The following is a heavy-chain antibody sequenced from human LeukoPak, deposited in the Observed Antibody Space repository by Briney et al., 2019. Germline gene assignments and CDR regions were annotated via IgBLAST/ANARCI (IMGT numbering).Heavy chain of an antibody. D-gene: IGHD3-22*01. CDR1: GYTFTSYY. CDR3: ARDPLGYYDSWVAFDI. V-gene: IGHV1-46*01. J-gene: IGHJ3*02. CDR2: INPSGGST. Sequence: GASVKVSCKASGYTFTSYYMHWVRQAPGQGLEWMGIINPSGGSTSYAQKFQGRVTMTRDTSTSTVYMELSSLRSEDTAVYYCARDPLGYYDSWVAFDIWGQGTMVTVSS.